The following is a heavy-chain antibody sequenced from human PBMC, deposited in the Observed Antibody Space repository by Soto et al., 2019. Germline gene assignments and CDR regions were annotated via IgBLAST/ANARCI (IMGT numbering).Heavy chain of an antibody. CDR3: ARYRREAVAGYTLNN. J-gene: IGHJ4*02. CDR2: VYNSGST. D-gene: IGHD6-13*01. Sequence: SETLSLTCTVSGGSISSNYWTWIRQPPGKGLEWIGYVYNSGSTNYNPSLKSRVTISEDTSKSQFSLKVNSMTAADTAVYYCARYRREAVAGYTLNNWGQGILVTVSS. V-gene: IGHV4-59*01. CDR1: GGSISSNY.